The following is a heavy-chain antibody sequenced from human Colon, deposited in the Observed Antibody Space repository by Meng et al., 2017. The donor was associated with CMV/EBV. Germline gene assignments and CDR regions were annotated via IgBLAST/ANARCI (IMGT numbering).Heavy chain of an antibody. CDR1: GFTFSSYG. CDR2: IWYDGSNK. V-gene: IGHV3-33*06. Sequence: SCAASGFTFSSYGMHWVRQAPGKGLEWVAVIWYDGSNKYYADSVKGRFTISRDNSKNTLYLQMNSLRAEDTAVYYCAKDLRAGTFDPWGQGTLVTVSS. CDR3: AKDLRAGTFDP. J-gene: IGHJ5*02. D-gene: IGHD6-13*01.